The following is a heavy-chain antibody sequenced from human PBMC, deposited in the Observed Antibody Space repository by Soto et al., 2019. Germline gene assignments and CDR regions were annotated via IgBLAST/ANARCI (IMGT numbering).Heavy chain of an antibody. Sequence: SDTLSLTCTVSGGSISSGDYYWSWIRQPPGKGLEWIGFIYYSGSTYYNPSLKSRVTISVDTSKNQFSLKLSSVTAADTAVYYCARSYGVDNWFDPWGQGTLVTVSS. J-gene: IGHJ5*02. CDR2: IYYSGST. CDR1: GGSISSGDYY. D-gene: IGHD4-17*01. CDR3: ARSYGVDNWFDP. V-gene: IGHV4-30-4*02.